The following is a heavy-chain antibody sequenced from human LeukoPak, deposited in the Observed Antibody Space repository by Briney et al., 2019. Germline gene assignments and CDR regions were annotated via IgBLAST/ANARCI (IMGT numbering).Heavy chain of an antibody. D-gene: IGHD2-15*01. CDR1: GFTFNNYA. CDR2: IIGSGGIT. Sequence: PGGSLRLSCAASGFTFNNYAMSWVRQAPGKGLEWVSLIIGSGGITYYADSVKGRFTISRDNSKNTLYLQMNSLRVEDTAVYYCAKDHAYCSGGSCYGTPETYYFDNWGQGTLVTVSS. CDR3: AKDHAYCSGGSCYGTPETYYFDN. J-gene: IGHJ4*02. V-gene: IGHV3-23*01.